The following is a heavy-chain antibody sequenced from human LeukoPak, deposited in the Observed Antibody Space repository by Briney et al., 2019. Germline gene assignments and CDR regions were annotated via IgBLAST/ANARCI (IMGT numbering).Heavy chain of an antibody. CDR1: GGSFSGYY. J-gene: IGHJ4*02. Sequence: SETLSLTCAVYGGSFSGYYWSWIRQPPGKGLEWIGEINHSGSTNYNPSLKSRVTISVDTSKNQFSLKLSSVTAADTAVYYCARDLAWFGELLYYDYWGQGTLVTVSS. CDR3: ARDLAWFGELLYYDY. D-gene: IGHD3-10*01. V-gene: IGHV4-34*01. CDR2: INHSGST.